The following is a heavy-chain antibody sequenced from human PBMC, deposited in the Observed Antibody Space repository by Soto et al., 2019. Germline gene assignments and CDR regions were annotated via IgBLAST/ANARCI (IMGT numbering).Heavy chain of an antibody. CDR1: GFTFSSYG. V-gene: IGHV3-30*18. J-gene: IGHJ6*02. CDR3: AKDLRRRAVAGIYYYYGMDV. Sequence: PGGSLRLSCAASGFTFSSYGMHWVGQAPGKGLEGVAVISYDGSNKYYADSVKGRFTISRDNSKNTLYLQMNSLRAEDTAVYYCAKDLRRRAVAGIYYYYGMDVWGQGTTVTVSS. D-gene: IGHD6-19*01. CDR2: ISYDGSNK.